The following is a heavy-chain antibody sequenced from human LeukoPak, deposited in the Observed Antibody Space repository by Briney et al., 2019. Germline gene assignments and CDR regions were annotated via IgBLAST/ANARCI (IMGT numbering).Heavy chain of an antibody. CDR3: ARLLYYDSSGYYYGPFDY. Sequence: GESLKISCQGSGYSFTTYWIGWVRQMPGKGLEWMGIIYPGDADTRYSTSFQGQVTISADKSISTAYLQWSSLKASDTAVYYCARLLYYDSSGYYYGPFDYWGQGTLVTVSS. J-gene: IGHJ4*02. D-gene: IGHD3-22*01. V-gene: IGHV5-51*01. CDR1: GYSFTTYW. CDR2: IYPGDADT.